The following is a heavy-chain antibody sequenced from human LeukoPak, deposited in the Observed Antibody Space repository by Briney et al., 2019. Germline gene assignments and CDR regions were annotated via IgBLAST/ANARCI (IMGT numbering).Heavy chain of an antibody. J-gene: IGHJ6*03. V-gene: IGHV1-8*01. CDR3: ARQNYYGSGSYFYYYYYMDV. CDR2: MNPNSGNT. Sequence: GASVKVSCKASGYTFTSYDINWVRQATGQGLEWMGWMNPNSGNTGYAQKFQGRVTMTRNTSISTAYMELSSLRSEDTAVYYCARQNYYGSGSYFYYYYYMDVWGKGTTVTISS. CDR1: GYTFTSYD. D-gene: IGHD3-10*01.